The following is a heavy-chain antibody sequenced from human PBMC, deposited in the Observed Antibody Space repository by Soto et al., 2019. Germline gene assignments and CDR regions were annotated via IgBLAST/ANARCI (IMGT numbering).Heavy chain of an antibody. CDR3: GKDQFNGYYGDYAPPSFAY. Sequence: QVQLVESGGGVVQPGRSLRLSCAASGFTFSSYGMHWVRQAPGKGLEWVAVISYDGSNKYYADSVKGRFTISRDNSKNPLYLKMNSRRAEDTVVYSGGKDQFNGYYGDYAPPSFAYGGQGTLVTVSS. CDR1: GFTFSSYG. J-gene: IGHJ4*02. V-gene: IGHV3-30*18. CDR2: ISYDGSNK. D-gene: IGHD4-17*01.